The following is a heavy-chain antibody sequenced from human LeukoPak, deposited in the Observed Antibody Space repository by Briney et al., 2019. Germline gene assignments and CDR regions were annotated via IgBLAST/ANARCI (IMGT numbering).Heavy chain of an antibody. CDR3: ARGPPSDSSYNGRDV. J-gene: IGHJ6*02. V-gene: IGHV3-11*01. CDR2: ISSGDSTK. Sequence: GGSLRLSCAASGFTFSDYYMNWVRQAPGKGLEWVSYISSGDSTKYYADSVKGRFTISRDNAKNSLYLQMNSLRAEDTAVYYWARGPPSDSSYNGRDVGAQGPRFTVP. CDR1: GFTFSDYY. D-gene: IGHD3-10*01.